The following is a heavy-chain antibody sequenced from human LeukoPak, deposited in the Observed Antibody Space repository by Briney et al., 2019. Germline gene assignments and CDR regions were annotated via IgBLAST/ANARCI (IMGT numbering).Heavy chain of an antibody. CDR1: GFTFSTYS. CDR2: ISTSSIYI. V-gene: IGHV3-21*01. CDR3: ARKQGPAFDI. J-gene: IGHJ3*02. Sequence: PGGSLRLSCAASGFTFSTYSMNWVRQAPGKGLEWISFISTSSIYIYYADSVKGRFTISRDNAKNSLYLQMNSLRAEDTAVYYCARKQGPAFDIWGQGTMVTVSS.